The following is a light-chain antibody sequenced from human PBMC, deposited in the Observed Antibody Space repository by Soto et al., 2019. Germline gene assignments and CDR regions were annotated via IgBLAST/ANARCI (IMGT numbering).Light chain of an antibody. Sequence: EIVMTQSPATLSVSPGERATLSCRASQSVSSNLAWYQQKPGQAPRLLIYGASTRATGIPARFSGSGSGTEFTLTISSLQSEDFAVYYCQQFNNCPPYPFGQGT. V-gene: IGKV3-15*01. J-gene: IGKJ2*01. CDR2: GAS. CDR3: QQFNNCPPYP. CDR1: QSVSSN.